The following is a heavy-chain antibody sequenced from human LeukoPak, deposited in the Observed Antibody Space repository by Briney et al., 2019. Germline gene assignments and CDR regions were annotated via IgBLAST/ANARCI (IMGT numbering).Heavy chain of an antibody. V-gene: IGHV4-4*02. Sequence: PSGTLSLTCAVSGGSISSSNWWSWVRQPPGKGLEWIGEIHHSGSTNYNPSLKSRVTISVDKSKNQFSLKLSSVTAADTAVYYCARDLDIVVVPAANQTLDYWGQGTLVTVSS. CDR3: ARDLDIVVVPAANQTLDY. J-gene: IGHJ4*02. CDR2: IHHSGST. CDR1: GGSISSSNW. D-gene: IGHD2-2*03.